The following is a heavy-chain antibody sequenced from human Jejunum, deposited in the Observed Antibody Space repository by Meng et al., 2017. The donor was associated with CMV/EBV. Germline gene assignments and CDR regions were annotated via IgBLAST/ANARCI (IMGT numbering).Heavy chain of an antibody. D-gene: IGHD6-19*01. J-gene: IGHJ4*02. Sequence: GLTFSSYSMNWVRQAPGKGLEWVSSISSGSRYTSYADSVKGRYTISRDNAKNSLYLQMNSLRAEDTAVYYCTTNNKNSSGWYLAYWGQGTLVTVSS. CDR3: TTNNKNSSGWYLAY. V-gene: IGHV3-21*03. CDR1: GLTFSSYS. CDR2: ISSGSRYT.